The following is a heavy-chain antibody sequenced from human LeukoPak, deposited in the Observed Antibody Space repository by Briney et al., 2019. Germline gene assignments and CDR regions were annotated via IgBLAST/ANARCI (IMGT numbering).Heavy chain of an antibody. J-gene: IGHJ4*02. CDR3: AKTRGTHNFDY. CDR2: ISGGGGNT. D-gene: IGHD3-10*01. CDR1: GFTFSNYA. Sequence: PGGSLRLSCAASGFTFSNYAMSWVRQAPGKGLEWVSGISGGGGNTYYADSVKGRFTISRDNSKNTLYLQMNSLGAEDTAVYYCAKTRGTHNFDYWGQGTLVTVSS. V-gene: IGHV3-23*01.